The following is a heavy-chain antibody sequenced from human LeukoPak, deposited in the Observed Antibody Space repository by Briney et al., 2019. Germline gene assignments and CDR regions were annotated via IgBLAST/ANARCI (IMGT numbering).Heavy chain of an antibody. CDR3: ARQTFYDSSGYFWFVGDYFDY. CDR2: IYYSGNT. V-gene: IGHV4-39*01. J-gene: IGHJ4*02. Sequence: PSEALSLTCAVSGGSISSSNYYWGWIRQPPGQGLEWIGSIYYSGNTYYNPSLKSRVTISVDTSKNQFSLKLSSVTAADTAVYYCARQTFYDSSGYFWFVGDYFDYWGQGTLVTVSS. D-gene: IGHD3-22*01. CDR1: GGSISSSNYY.